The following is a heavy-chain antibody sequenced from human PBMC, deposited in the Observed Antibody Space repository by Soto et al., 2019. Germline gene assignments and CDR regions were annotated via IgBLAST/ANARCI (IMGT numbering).Heavy chain of an antibody. D-gene: IGHD2-2*01. CDR2: ISVYNGDT. CDR3: ASMEGSGYCSRDRGRNGREV. V-gene: IGHV1-18*01. CDR1: GYSFSSYG. Sequence: QVQLVQSGAEVKKPGASVKVSCTASGYSFSSYGVSWLRQAPGKALEWMGLISVYNGDTNYAQNFQERVTMTTHTSRKRDYLDRRRVRFADTAVDSCASMEGSGYCSRDRGRNGREVWG. J-gene: IGHJ6*04.